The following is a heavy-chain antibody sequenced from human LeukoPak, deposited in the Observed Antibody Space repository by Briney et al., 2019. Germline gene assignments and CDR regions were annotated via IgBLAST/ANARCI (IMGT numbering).Heavy chain of an antibody. CDR3: AKVPFDCLLYYFDY. D-gene: IGHD3-9*01. CDR2: ISGCGGST. Sequence: PGGSLRLSCAASGFTFSSYAMSWVPRAPGKGLEWVSAISGCGGSTYYADSVKGRFTISRDNSTNTRSLQMNSLRAEDTAVYYCAKVPFDCLLYYFDYWGQGTLVTVSS. CDR1: GFTFSSYA. J-gene: IGHJ4*02. V-gene: IGHV3-23*01.